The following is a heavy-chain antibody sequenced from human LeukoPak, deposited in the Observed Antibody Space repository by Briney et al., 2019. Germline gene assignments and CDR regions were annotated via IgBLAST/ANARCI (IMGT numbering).Heavy chain of an antibody. CDR1: GVSISSSSYY. J-gene: IGHJ4*02. V-gene: IGHV4-39*01. D-gene: IGHD2-2*01. CDR3: ARRLVYFDY. Sequence: SETLSVTCTVSGVSISSSSYYWGWIRQPPGKGLEWIGSIYYSGSTYYNPSLKSRVTISADTSKNQFSLKLSSVTAADTAVYYCARRLVYFDYWGQGTLVTVSS. CDR2: IYYSGST.